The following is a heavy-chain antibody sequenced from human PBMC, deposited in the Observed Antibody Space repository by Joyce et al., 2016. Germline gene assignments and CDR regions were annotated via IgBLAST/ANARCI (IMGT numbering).Heavy chain of an antibody. CDR2: IHYSGDT. D-gene: IGHD4-17*01. CDR1: GGSIGSGDYY. J-gene: IGHJ4*02. Sequence: QVQLQESGPGLVKPSQTLSLTCTVSGGSIGSGDYYWSWLRQPPGKGLEWIGYIHYSGDTYYNTSLKSRLTISVDMSKNQISLKLSSVTAADTAVYYCARVDYGDYNVYFDYWGQGTLVTVSS. CDR3: ARVDYGDYNVYFDY. V-gene: IGHV4-30-4*01.